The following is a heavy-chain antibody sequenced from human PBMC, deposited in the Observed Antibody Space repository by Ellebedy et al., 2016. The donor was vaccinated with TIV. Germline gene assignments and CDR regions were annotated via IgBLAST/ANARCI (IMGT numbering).Heavy chain of an antibody. CDR2: FDPEDRES. Sequence: ASVKVSCKVSGYTLSELSMYWVRQAPGRRLEWMGGFDPEDRESIYAQKFQGRVTMTEDSFTDTAYMELSSLRSEDTAVYYCARGRRGADRQVGFYWGQGTLVTVSS. CDR3: ARGRRGADRQVGFY. D-gene: IGHD1-14*01. V-gene: IGHV1-24*01. J-gene: IGHJ4*02. CDR1: GYTLSELS.